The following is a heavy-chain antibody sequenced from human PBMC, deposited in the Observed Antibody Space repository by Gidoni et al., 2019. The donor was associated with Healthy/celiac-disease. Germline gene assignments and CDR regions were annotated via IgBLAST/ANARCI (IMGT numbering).Heavy chain of an antibody. CDR1: GYSISSGYY. D-gene: IGHD3-22*01. V-gene: IGHV4-38-2*01. Sequence: QVQLQESGPGLVKPSETLSLTCAVSGYSISSGYYWGWIRQPPGKGLEWIGSIYHSGSTYYNPSLKSRVTISVDTSKNQFSLKLSSVTAADTAVYYCARSITMIVDPHYFDYWGQGTLVTVSS. CDR2: IYHSGST. CDR3: ARSITMIVDPHYFDY. J-gene: IGHJ4*02.